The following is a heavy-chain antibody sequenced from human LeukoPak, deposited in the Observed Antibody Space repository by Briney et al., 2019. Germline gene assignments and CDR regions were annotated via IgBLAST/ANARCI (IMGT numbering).Heavy chain of an antibody. CDR3: VRDRGGLEL. CDR2: TYYRSKWFN. CDR1: GDSVSSDSAA. J-gene: IGHJ4*02. Sequence: SQTLSLTCAISGDSVSSDSAAWNWIGQSPSRGLEWLGRTYYRSKWFNDYATSVKSRISINPDPSRNQFSLQLNSVIPEDTAVYFCVRDRGGLELWGQGTLVTVSS. V-gene: IGHV6-1*01. D-gene: IGHD1-7*01.